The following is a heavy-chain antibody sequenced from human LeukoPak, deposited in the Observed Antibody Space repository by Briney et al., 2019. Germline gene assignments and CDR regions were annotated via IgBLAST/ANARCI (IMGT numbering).Heavy chain of an antibody. J-gene: IGHJ4*02. CDR1: GFTFSDYY. D-gene: IGHD1-26*01. CDR2: ISSSGSTI. Sequence: GGSLRLSCAAHGFTFSDYYMSWIRQAPGKGLERVSYISSSGSTIYYADSVKGRFTISRDNAKNSLYLQMNSLRAEDAAVYYCAREMGRKSGSYVDYWGQGTLVTVSS. CDR3: AREMGRKSGSYVDY. V-gene: IGHV3-11*01.